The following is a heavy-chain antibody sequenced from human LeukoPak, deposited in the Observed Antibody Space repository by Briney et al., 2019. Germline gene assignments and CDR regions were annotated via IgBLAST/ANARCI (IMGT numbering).Heavy chain of an antibody. CDR2: FDPEDGET. J-gene: IGHJ4*02. CDR3: ATAPYYYGSGSYLDY. CDR1: GYTLTELS. Sequence: ASVKVSCKVSGYTLTELSMHWVRQAPGKGLEWMGGFDPEDGETIYAQKFQGRVTMTEDTSTDTAYMELSSLRSEDTAVYYCATAPYYYGSGSYLDYWGQGTLVTVSS. D-gene: IGHD3-10*01. V-gene: IGHV1-24*01.